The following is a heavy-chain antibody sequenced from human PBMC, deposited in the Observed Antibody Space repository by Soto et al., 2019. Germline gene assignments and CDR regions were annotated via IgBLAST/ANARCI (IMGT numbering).Heavy chain of an antibody. CDR3: ARDRYYGSGTYYNFYSGMDV. CDR1: GGSIKSGDYY. CDR2: IFHSGST. V-gene: IGHV4-30-4*01. Sequence: SETLSLTCNVSGGSIKSGDYYWTFVRQPPWTGLDWIGNIFHSGSTYYTPSLQSRVTISLDTYKNHFSLKLSSVTPADTDVYYCARDRYYGSGTYYNFYSGMDVWGKATTVTASS. J-gene: IGHJ6*04. D-gene: IGHD3-10*01.